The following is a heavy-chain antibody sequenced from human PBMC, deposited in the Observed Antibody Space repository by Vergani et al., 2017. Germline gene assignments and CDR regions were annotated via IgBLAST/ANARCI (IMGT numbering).Heavy chain of an antibody. V-gene: IGHV3-9*01. D-gene: IGHD6-13*01. J-gene: IGHJ2*01. Sequence: EVQLVESGGGLVQPGRSLRLSCAASGFTFDDYAMHWVRQAPGKGLEWVSGISWHSGSIGYADSVKGRFTISRDNAKNSLYLQMNSLRAEDTALYYCAKGLPEYSSRSMRRSWYFDLWGRGTLVTVSS. CDR1: GFTFDDYA. CDR2: ISWHSGSI. CDR3: AKGLPEYSSRSMRRSWYFDL.